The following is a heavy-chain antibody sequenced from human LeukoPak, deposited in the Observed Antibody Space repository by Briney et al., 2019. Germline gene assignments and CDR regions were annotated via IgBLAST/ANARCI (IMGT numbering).Heavy chain of an antibody. Sequence: SVKVSCKASGGTFSSYAISWVRQPPGQGLEWMGGIIPIFGTANYAQKFQGRVTITADKSTGTAYMELSSLRSEDTAVYYCARDQDYGDYEDAFDIWGQGTMVTVSS. J-gene: IGHJ3*02. D-gene: IGHD4-17*01. CDR3: ARDQDYGDYEDAFDI. CDR1: GGTFSSYA. CDR2: IIPIFGTA. V-gene: IGHV1-69*06.